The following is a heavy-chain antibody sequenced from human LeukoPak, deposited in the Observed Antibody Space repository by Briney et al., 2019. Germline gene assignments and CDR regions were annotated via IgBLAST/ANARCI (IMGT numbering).Heavy chain of an antibody. CDR2: INHSGST. CDR3: ARGIKGYDFWSGYYHNWFDP. CDR1: GGSFSGYY. D-gene: IGHD3-3*01. J-gene: IGHJ5*02. V-gene: IGHV4-34*01. Sequence: PSETLSLTCAVYGGSFSGYYWSWIRQPPGKGLEWIGEINHSGSTNYNPSLKRRGTISVETSKNQFSLKRRCVDAAGRAVYYCARGIKGYDFWSGYYHNWFDPWGQGTLVTVSS.